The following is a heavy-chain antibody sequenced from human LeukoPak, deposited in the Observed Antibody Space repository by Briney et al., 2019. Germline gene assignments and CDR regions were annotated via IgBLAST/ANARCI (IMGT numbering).Heavy chain of an antibody. V-gene: IGHV3-21*06. Sequence: GGSLRLSCAASGFTFSSYSMNWVRQAPGKALEWVSAISSSSSHIYYADSVKGRFTISRDNAKNSLYLQMNNLRAEDTAVYYCARDGITRFDYWGQGTLVTVSS. D-gene: IGHD3-16*01. CDR1: GFTFSSYS. CDR2: ISSSSSHI. CDR3: ARDGITRFDY. J-gene: IGHJ4*02.